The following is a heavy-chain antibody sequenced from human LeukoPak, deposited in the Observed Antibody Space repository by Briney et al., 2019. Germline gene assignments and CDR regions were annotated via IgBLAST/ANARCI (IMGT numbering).Heavy chain of an antibody. Sequence: TSETLSLTCTVSGGSISSSSYYWGWIRQPPGKGLEWIGSIYYSGITYYNPSLNGRVTISVDTSNNQFSLKLSSVTAADTAVYYCASWGATHHYFDSWGRGTLVTVSS. D-gene: IGHD1-26*01. CDR2: IYYSGIT. CDR3: ASWGATHHYFDS. J-gene: IGHJ4*02. CDR1: GGSISSSSYY. V-gene: IGHV4-39*01.